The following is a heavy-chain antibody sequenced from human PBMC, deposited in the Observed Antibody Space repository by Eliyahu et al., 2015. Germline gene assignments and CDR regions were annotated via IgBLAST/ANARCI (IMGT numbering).Heavy chain of an antibody. V-gene: IGHV3-74*01. D-gene: IGHD3-10*01. CDR3: VRDLRSPDY. Sequence: EVQLVESGGGLVQPGESLRLSCAASGFTFSSCWMHWVRQAPGKGLVWVSHINPDGSNTYYADSVKGRFTISRDNAKNTLYLQMNSLTTEDTGVYYCVRDLRSPDYWGQGTLVTVSS. CDR1: GFTFSSCW. CDR2: INPDGSNT. J-gene: IGHJ4*02.